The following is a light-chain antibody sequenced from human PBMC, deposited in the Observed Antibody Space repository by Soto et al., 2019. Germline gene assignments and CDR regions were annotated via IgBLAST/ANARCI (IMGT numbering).Light chain of an antibody. J-gene: IGLJ3*02. Sequence: QSVLIQPPSASGTPGQRVTISCSGSSSNIGSNYVYWFQQLPGAAPKLLIYRNNQRPSGVPDRFSGSKSGTSASLAISGLRSEDEADFYCATWEDNLNARVFGGGTQLTVL. CDR3: ATWEDNLNARV. CDR2: RNN. CDR1: SSNIGSNY. V-gene: IGLV1-47*01.